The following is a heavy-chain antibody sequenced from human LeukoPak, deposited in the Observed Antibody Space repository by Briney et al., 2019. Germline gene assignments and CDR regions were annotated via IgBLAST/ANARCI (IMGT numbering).Heavy chain of an antibody. D-gene: IGHD5-24*01. V-gene: IGHV1-69*04. CDR3: ARRIKMATIERSFDY. J-gene: IGHJ4*02. CDR1: GGTFSSYA. Sequence: SVKVSCKASGGTFSSYAISWARQAPGQELEWMGRIIPILGIANYAQKFQGRVTITADKSTSTAYMELSSLRSEDTAVYYCARRIKMATIERSFDYWGQGTLVTVSS. CDR2: IIPILGIA.